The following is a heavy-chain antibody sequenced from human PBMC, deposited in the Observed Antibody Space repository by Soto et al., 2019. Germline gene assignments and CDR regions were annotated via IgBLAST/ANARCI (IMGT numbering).Heavy chain of an antibody. J-gene: IGHJ6*04. CDR2: VNSDGSSS. CDR3: ARATPVTTHYYGMDV. CDR1: GFTFSSYW. D-gene: IGHD4-17*01. V-gene: IGHV3-74*01. Sequence: PGGSLRLSCAASGFTFSSYWMHWVRQAPGKELVWVSRVNSDGSSSSYADSVKGRFTISRDNAKNTLYLQMNSLRAEDTAVYYCARATPVTTHYYGMDVWGKGTTVTVSS.